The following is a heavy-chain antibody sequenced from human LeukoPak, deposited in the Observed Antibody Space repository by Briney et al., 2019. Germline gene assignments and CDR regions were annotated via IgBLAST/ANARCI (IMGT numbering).Heavy chain of an antibody. V-gene: IGHV3-21*01. D-gene: IGHD3-9*01. Sequence: PGGSLRLSCAASGFTFSSYSMNWVRQAPGKGLEWVSSISSSSSYIYYADSVEGRFTISRDNAKNSLYLQMNSLRAEDTAVYYCARDGMTYYDILTGDFDYWGQGTLVTVSS. CDR3: ARDGMTYYDILTGDFDY. J-gene: IGHJ4*02. CDR2: ISSSSSYI. CDR1: GFTFSSYS.